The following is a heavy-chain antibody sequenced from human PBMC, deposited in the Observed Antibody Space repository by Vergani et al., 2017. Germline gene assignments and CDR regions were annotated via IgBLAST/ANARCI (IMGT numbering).Heavy chain of an antibody. V-gene: IGHV4-59*01. CDR2: IYYSGST. J-gene: IGHJ4*02. Sequence: QVQLQESGPGLVKPSETLSLTCTVSGGSISRYYWSWIRQPPGKGLEWVGYIYYSGSTNYNPSLKSRVTISVDTSKNQFSLKLSSVTAADTAVYYCARDGSGIRRGYFDYWGQGTLVTVSS. D-gene: IGHD3-10*01. CDR3: ARDGSGIRRGYFDY. CDR1: GGSISRYY.